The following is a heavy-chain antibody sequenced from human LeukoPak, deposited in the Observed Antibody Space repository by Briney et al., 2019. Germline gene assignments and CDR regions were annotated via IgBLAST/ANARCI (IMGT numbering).Heavy chain of an antibody. Sequence: PGGSLRLSCAASGFTFSSYAMHWVRQAPGKGLEWVAFIQYDGVNKYYADSVKGRFTISRDNSKNTLYLQMNSLRAEDTAVYCCAKAAHFGSYSDYWGQGTLVTVSS. J-gene: IGHJ4*02. CDR3: AKAAHFGSYSDY. CDR1: GFTFSSYA. D-gene: IGHD3-10*01. CDR2: IQYDGVNK. V-gene: IGHV3-30*02.